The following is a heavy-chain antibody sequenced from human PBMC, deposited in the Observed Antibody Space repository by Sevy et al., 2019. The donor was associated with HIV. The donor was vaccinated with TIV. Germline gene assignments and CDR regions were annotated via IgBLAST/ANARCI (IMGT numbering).Heavy chain of an antibody. CDR2: LSFGCGEI. CDR3: AREGCTKPHDY. D-gene: IGHD2-8*01. CDR1: GFTFSKYS. V-gene: IGHV3-23*01. J-gene: IGHJ4*02. Sequence: GGSLRLSCAASGFTFSKYSMSWVRQPPGKGLEWVSTLSFGCGEINYADSVKGRFTISRDNSKGWVYLQMNNLRPEETAVYYCAREGCTKPHDYWGQGTLVTVSS.